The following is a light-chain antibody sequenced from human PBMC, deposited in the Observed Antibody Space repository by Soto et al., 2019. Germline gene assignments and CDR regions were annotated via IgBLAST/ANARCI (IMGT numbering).Light chain of an antibody. Sequence: EIVLTQSPATLSLSPGERATLSCRASQSVSSYLAWYQQKPGQAPRLLIYDTSSRATGIPARFRGSGSGTDFTLTISSLEPEDFAVYYCQQRSHWPVTFGQGTKVEIK. V-gene: IGKV3-11*01. J-gene: IGKJ1*01. CDR3: QQRSHWPVT. CDR1: QSVSSY. CDR2: DTS.